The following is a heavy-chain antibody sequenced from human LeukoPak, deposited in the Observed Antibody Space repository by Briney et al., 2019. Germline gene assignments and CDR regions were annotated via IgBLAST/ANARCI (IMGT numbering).Heavy chain of an antibody. CDR2: ISSSSSNI. CDR3: ASLTRIAAAGKDYMDV. J-gene: IGHJ6*03. CDR1: GFTFSSYS. V-gene: IGHV3-48*01. D-gene: IGHD6-13*01. Sequence: PGGSLRLSCAASGFTFSSYSMNWVRQAPGKGLEWVSYISSSSSNIYYADSVKGRFTISRDNAKNSLYLQMNSLRAEDTAVYYCASLTRIAAAGKDYMDVWGKGTTVTVSS.